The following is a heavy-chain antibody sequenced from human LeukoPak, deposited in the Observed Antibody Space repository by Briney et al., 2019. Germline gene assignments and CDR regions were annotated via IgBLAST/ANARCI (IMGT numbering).Heavy chain of an antibody. CDR1: GYTFTDYY. Sequence: ASLTVSCKASGYTFTDYYMHWVRQALGHGVEWMGWIFPDSGGTNYAQKFQGRVTMTRDTSISTAYMGLSRLTSDDTAVYYCARGRSDYYLDSWGRGTLVTVSS. D-gene: IGHD3-10*01. CDR2: IFPDSGGT. CDR3: ARGRSDYYLDS. V-gene: IGHV1-2*02. J-gene: IGHJ4*02.